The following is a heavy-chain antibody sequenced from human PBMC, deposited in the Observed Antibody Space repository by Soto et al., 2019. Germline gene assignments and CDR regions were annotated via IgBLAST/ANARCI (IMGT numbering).Heavy chain of an antibody. CDR1: GFTISSYA. V-gene: IGHV3-23*01. CDR3: ARDPRMCTSTSCYRTQWFDP. CDR2: ITGGSGST. Sequence: GGSLRLSCAASGFTISSYAMSWVRQAPGKGLGWVSGITGGSGSTNYADSVKGRFTISRDNSKYTLYLQMNSLRAEDTAVYYCARDPRMCTSTSCYRTQWFDPWGQGTLVTVSS. D-gene: IGHD2-2*01. J-gene: IGHJ5*02.